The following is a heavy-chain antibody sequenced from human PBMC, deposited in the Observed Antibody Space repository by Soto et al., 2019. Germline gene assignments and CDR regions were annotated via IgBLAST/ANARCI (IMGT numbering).Heavy chain of an antibody. V-gene: IGHV1-46*01. J-gene: IGHJ6*02. D-gene: IGHD6-13*01. CDR2: INPSGGST. CDR3: ARSLYSSSWYHSGNSYYYYGMDV. CDR1: GYTFTSYY. Sequence: ASVKVSCKASGYTFTSYYMHWVRQAPGQGLEWMGIINPSGGSTSYAQKFQGRVTMTRDTSTSTVYMELSSLRSEDTAVYYCARSLYSSSWYHSGNSYYYYGMDVWGQGTTVTVSS.